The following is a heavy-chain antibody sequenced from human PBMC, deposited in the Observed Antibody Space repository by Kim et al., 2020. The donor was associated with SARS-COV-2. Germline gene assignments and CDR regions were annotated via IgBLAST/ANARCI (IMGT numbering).Heavy chain of an antibody. CDR3: ARHGATSGYYAYFDY. Sequence: SETLSLTCSVSGDTISTTAYYWGWIRQPPGKGLEWIGSVYYSGTTYDNPSLKTRVTISVDTSKNQFSLMLSSVTGADTAVYYCARHGATSGYYAYFDYWG. V-gene: IGHV4-39*01. D-gene: IGHD3-22*01. CDR2: VYYSGTT. CDR1: GDTISTTAYY. J-gene: IGHJ4*01.